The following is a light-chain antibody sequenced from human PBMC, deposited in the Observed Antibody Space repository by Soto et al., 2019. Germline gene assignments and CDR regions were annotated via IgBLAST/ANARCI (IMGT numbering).Light chain of an antibody. V-gene: IGKV3-20*01. J-gene: IGKJ3*01. CDR3: QQYGSSPLT. Sequence: EIVLTQSPGTLSLSPGERATLSCRASQSVSSSYLAWYQQKPGQAPRLLIYGASSRATGIPDRFSGSGSGTDFTLTISRLEPEDVVVYYCQQYGSSPLTFGPGTKVDIK. CDR1: QSVSSSY. CDR2: GAS.